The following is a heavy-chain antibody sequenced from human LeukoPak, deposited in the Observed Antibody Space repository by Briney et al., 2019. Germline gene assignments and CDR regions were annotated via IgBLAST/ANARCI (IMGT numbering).Heavy chain of an antibody. V-gene: IGHV1-24*01. CDR1: GYTLTELS. CDR3: ATSTRGQWLAY. CDR2: FDAEDGET. D-gene: IGHD6-19*01. J-gene: IGHJ4*02. Sequence: ASVKLSCKVSGYTLTELSMHWVRQAPGKGLEWMGGFDAEDGETIYAKKFQGRVTMTEDTSTDTAYMELSSLTSEDTAVYNCATSTRGQWLAYWGQGTLVTVSS.